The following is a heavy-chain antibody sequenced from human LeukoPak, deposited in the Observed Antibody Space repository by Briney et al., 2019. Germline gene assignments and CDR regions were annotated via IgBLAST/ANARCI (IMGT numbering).Heavy chain of an antibody. J-gene: IGHJ4*02. CDR2: IYSGDRT. CDR1: GLSVRGSY. V-gene: IGHV3-53*01. CDR3: TRDLTGTTWSENDY. Sequence: GGSLRLSCVASGLSVRGSYMSWVRQAPGKGLEWVSVIYSGDRTYYADSVKGRFTISRDTSKNTLYLQMNNLRADDTAMYYCTRDLTGTTWSENDYWGREPWSPSP. D-gene: IGHD6-13*01.